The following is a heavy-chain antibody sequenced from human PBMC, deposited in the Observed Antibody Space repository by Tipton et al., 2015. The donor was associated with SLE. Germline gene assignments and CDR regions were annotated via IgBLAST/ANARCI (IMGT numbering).Heavy chain of an antibody. CDR1: GFTFSSYSMN. CDR2: IYYSGSS. D-gene: IGHD6-19*01. J-gene: IGHJ2*01. CDR3: ARHVTAVAGTTDWYFDL. V-gene: IGHV4-39*07. Sequence: QLVQSGGGLVKPGGSLRLSCAASGFTFSSYSMNWVRQAPGKGLEWIGSIYYSGSSYYNPSLKSRVTTSVDTSKNQFSLKLSSVTAADTAVYYCARHVTAVAGTTDWYFDLWGRGTLVTVSS.